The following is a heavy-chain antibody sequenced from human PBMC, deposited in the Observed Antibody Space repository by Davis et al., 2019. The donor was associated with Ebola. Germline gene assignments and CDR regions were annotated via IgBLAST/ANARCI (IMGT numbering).Heavy chain of an antibody. D-gene: IGHD3-10*01. V-gene: IGHV1-3*01. CDR2: INAGNGNT. CDR1: GYTFTSYA. J-gene: IGHJ5*02. Sequence: ASVKVSCKASGYTFTSYAMHWVRQAPGQRLEWMGWINAGNGNTKYSQKFQGRVTITRDTSASTAYMELSSLRSEDTAVYYCARILRGAGNWFDPWGQGTLVTVSS. CDR3: ARILRGAGNWFDP.